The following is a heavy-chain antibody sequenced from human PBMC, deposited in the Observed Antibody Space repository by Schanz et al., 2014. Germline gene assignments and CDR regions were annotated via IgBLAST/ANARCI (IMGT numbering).Heavy chain of an antibody. CDR2: ISAYNGHT. D-gene: IGHD6-13*01. J-gene: IGHJ4*02. Sequence: QVQLVQSGAEVMKPGSSVKVSCKASGYTFTSYGITWVRQAPGQGLEWMGWISAYNGHTTYAQKFQGRVTMTRDTSTSTVYMELSSLRSEDTAVYYCARDGEAAAGCDYWGQGTLVTVSS. CDR1: GYTFTSYG. V-gene: IGHV1-18*01. CDR3: ARDGEAAAGCDY.